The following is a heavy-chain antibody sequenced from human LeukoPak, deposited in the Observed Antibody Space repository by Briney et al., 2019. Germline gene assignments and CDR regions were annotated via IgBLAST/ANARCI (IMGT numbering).Heavy chain of an antibody. CDR2: INPSGGST. D-gene: IGHD7-27*01. J-gene: IGHJ4*02. CDR1: GYTFTSYY. CDR3: ARARTGDFDY. Sequence: EASVTVSCKASGYTFTSYYIHWVRQAPGQGLEWMGIINPSGGSTTYAQKFQGRVTMTRDTSTNTVYMELSSLRSEDTAVYYCARARTGDFDYWGQGTLVTVSS. V-gene: IGHV1-46*01.